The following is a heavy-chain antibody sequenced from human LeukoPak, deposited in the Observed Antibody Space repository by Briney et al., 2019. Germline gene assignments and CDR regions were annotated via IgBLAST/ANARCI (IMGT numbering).Heavy chain of an antibody. CDR3: AREEHDYVWGSYQYYYYYGIDV. CDR2: ISFDGSNE. Sequence: GRSLRLSCAASGFTFSSYGMHWVRQSPGRGLEWVSFISFDGSNEFYADSLKGRFTISRDNSKDTLYLQMDSLRAEDTALYYCAREEHDYVWGSYQYYYYYGIDVWGQGTTVTVSS. CDR1: GFTFSSYG. D-gene: IGHD3-16*02. J-gene: IGHJ6*02. V-gene: IGHV3-30*03.